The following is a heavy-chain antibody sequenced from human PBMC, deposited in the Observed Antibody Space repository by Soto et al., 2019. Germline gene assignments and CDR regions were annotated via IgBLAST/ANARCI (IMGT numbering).Heavy chain of an antibody. CDR1: GFTFSTFA. CDR2: VSVNGATT. Sequence: EVQLLESGGALVQPGGSLRLSCAASGFTFSTFAMSWVRQAPGKGLEWVSTVSVNGATTTYADSVKGRFTISRDNSRNTLYLQLNSLRVEDTAVYYWAPIGGGGSGWGVDSWGQGTLVTVSS. CDR3: APIGGGGSGWGVDS. J-gene: IGHJ4*02. V-gene: IGHV3-23*01. D-gene: IGHD6-19*01.